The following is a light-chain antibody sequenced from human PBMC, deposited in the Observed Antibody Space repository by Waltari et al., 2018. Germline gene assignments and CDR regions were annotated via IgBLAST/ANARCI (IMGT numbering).Light chain of an antibody. Sequence: EIVMTQSPATLSVSPGERATLPCRASQSVRNHLAWYQQKPGQAPRLLIYGASTRATGIPARFSGSGSGTEFTLTISSLQSEDFAVYYCQQYNNWPPYTFGQGTKLEI. CDR3: QQYNNWPPYT. CDR2: GAS. CDR1: QSVRNH. J-gene: IGKJ2*01. V-gene: IGKV3D-15*01.